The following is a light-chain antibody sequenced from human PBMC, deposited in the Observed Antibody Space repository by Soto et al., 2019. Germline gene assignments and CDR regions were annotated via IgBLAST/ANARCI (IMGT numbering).Light chain of an antibody. CDR3: RSYTSASTPLV. CDR2: DVI. V-gene: IGLV2-14*01. J-gene: IGLJ2*01. Sequence: QSALTQPASVSGSPGQSITISCTGTGSDVGGYNYVSWYQQHPGKAPKVIIYDVINRPSGVSNRFSGSKSGNTASLTISGLQAQDYADYYSRSYTSASTPLVFGGGTKLTVL. CDR1: GSDVGGYNY.